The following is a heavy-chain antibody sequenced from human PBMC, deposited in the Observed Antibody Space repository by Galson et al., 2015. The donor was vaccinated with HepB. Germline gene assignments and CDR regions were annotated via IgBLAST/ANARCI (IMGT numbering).Heavy chain of an antibody. Sequence: SLRLSCAASGFTFSSYAMSWVRQAPGKGLEWVSAISGSGGSTYYADSVKGRFTISRDNSKNTLYLQMNSLRAEDTAVYYCAKFPGGGNSVGRYRGETGAYFDYWGQGTLVTVSS. CDR2: ISGSGGST. CDR3: AKFPGGGNSVGRYRGETGAYFDY. CDR1: GFTFSSYA. J-gene: IGHJ4*02. D-gene: IGHD4-23*01. V-gene: IGHV3-23*01.